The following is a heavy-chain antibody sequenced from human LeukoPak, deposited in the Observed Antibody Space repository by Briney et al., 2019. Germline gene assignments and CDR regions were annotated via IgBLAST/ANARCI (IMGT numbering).Heavy chain of an antibody. CDR1: GYPFIDYY. CDR3: ARIGGYYDSGVYDSHGFDK. D-gene: IGHD3-22*01. CDR2: VNPHSGTT. J-gene: IGHJ3*02. Sequence: ASVKVSCKTSGYPFIDYYLHWLRPAPGQRLEWMGWVNPHSGTTTYAQHFQGRVTMTRDTSTNTVHMELTSLRPDDTALYFCARIGGYYDSGVYDSHGFDKWGQGTMVIVSS. V-gene: IGHV1-2*02.